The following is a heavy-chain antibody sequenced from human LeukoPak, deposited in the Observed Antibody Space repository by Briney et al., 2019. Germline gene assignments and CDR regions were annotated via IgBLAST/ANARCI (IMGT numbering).Heavy chain of an antibody. CDR1: GGSISSYY. CDR3: ARGIEPYSSSWFSYYYYGMDV. D-gene: IGHD6-13*01. Sequence: SETLSLTCTVSGGSISSYYWSWIRQPPGKGLEWIGYIYYSGSTNYNPSLKSRVTISVDTSKNQFSLKLSSVTAADTAVYYCARGIEPYSSSWFSYYYYGMDVWGQGTTVTVSS. V-gene: IGHV4-59*01. CDR2: IYYSGST. J-gene: IGHJ6*02.